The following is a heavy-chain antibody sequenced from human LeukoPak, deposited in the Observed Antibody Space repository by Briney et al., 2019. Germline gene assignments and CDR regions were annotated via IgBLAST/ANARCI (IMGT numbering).Heavy chain of an antibody. D-gene: IGHD1-26*01. Sequence: ASVKVSCKASGYTFTDYYVHWVRQAPGQGLEWMGWINPNSGGTNYAPKFQGRVTMTRDTSISTAYMELSRLRSDDTAVYYCAREGPIVGATHLVDYWGQGTLVTVSS. CDR2: INPNSGGT. V-gene: IGHV1-2*02. CDR1: GYTFTDYY. CDR3: AREGPIVGATHLVDY. J-gene: IGHJ4*02.